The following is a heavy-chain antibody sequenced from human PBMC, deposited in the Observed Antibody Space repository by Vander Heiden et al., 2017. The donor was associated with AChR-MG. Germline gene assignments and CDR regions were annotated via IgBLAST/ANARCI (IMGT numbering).Heavy chain of an antibody. D-gene: IGHD4-17*01. CDR1: GGSISSSSYY. CDR2: IYYSGST. Sequence: QLQLQESGPGLVKPSETLSLTCTVSGGSISSSSYYWGWIRQPPGKGLEWIGSIYYSGSTYYNPSLKSRVTISVDTSKNQFSLKLSSVTAADTAVYYCARHGVSTDYGDSPDWYFDLWGRGTLVTVSS. V-gene: IGHV4-39*01. J-gene: IGHJ2*01. CDR3: ARHGVSTDYGDSPDWYFDL.